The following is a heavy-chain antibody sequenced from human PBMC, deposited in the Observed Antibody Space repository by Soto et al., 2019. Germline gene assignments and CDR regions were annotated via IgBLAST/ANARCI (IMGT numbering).Heavy chain of an antibody. D-gene: IGHD3-16*01. Sequence: QVQLQESGPGLVKPSETLSLICNVSGGSLSGNTYYWGWIRQPPGKAMEWIGSLYYSGSTYYNPSRKSRISLAIDMSKNQFFLNVNSVTAADTAVYYCARVTTFAYVITFGGVVDYWGQGTLVTVSS. V-gene: IGHV4-39*02. CDR2: LYYSGST. CDR3: ARVTTFAYVITFGGVVDY. J-gene: IGHJ4*02. CDR1: GGSLSGNTYY.